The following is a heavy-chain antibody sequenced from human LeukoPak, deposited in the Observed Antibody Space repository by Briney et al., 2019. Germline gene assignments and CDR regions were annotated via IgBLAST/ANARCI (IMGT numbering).Heavy chain of an antibody. CDR3: ASELRLGY. Sequence: GGSLRLSCSASGFTFTNYWMHWVRQVPGKGLVWVPRNKSDGSSTHYADSVKRRFTISRDNARNTLYLQMNSLRAEDTAVYYCASELRLGYWGQGILVTVSS. V-gene: IGHV3-74*01. J-gene: IGHJ4*02. D-gene: IGHD3-10*01. CDR1: GFTFTNYW. CDR2: NKSDGSST.